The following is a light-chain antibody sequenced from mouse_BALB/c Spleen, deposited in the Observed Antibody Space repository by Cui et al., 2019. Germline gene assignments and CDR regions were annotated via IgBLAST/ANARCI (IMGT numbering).Light chain of an antibody. Sequence: DLKMTQSPSSMYASLGVRVTITCKASQDINSYVSWFQQKPGKSPKTLIYRANRLVDGVPSRFSGSGSGQDYSLTISSLEYEDMGIYYCLQYDEFPWTFGGGTKLEIK. CDR2: RAN. CDR3: LQYDEFPWT. J-gene: IGKJ1*01. CDR1: QDINSY. V-gene: IGKV14-111*01.